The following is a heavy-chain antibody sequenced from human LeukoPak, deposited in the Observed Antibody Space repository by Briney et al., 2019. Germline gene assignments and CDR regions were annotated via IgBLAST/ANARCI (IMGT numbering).Heavy chain of an antibody. CDR2: TSFDENKK. D-gene: IGHD3-10*01. CDR1: GFTFSSYW. Sequence: GGSLRLSCAASGFTFSSYWMNWARQAPGKGLEWVAFTSFDENKKYYTDSVKGRFTISRDNSKNTLYLQLNSLRTEDTAVYYCARAGKWLPDDLDYWGQGTLVTVSS. V-gene: IGHV3-33*08. CDR3: ARAGKWLPDDLDY. J-gene: IGHJ4*02.